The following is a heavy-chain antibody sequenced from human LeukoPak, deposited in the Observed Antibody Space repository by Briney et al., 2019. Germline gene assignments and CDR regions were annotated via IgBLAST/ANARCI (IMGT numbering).Heavy chain of an antibody. V-gene: IGHV3-20*04. J-gene: IGHJ4*02. CDR2: INWNGGST. CDR1: GFTFGDYG. Sequence: PGGSLRLSCAASGFTFGDYGMSWVRQAPGKGLEWVSGINWNGGSTGYADSVKGRFTISRDNAKNSLYLQMNSLRAEDTALYYCARSVGYSSSWYAGYFDYWRQGTLVTVSS. CDR3: ARSVGYSSSWYAGYFDY. D-gene: IGHD6-13*01.